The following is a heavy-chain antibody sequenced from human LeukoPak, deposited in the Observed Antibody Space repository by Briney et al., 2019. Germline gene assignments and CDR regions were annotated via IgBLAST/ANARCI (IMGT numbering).Heavy chain of an antibody. CDR3: AKHRSVTWTIWYFDL. J-gene: IGHJ2*01. D-gene: IGHD3-16*01. Sequence: GGSLRLSCAASGFTFSNYEMNWVRQAPGKGLEWVAFVRYDGNEKKYADSVKGRFTISRDNSKNTVYLQMSSLGTADTAVYYCAKHRSVTWTIWYFDLWGRGSLVTVSS. CDR1: GFTFSNYE. CDR2: VRYDGNEK. V-gene: IGHV3-30*02.